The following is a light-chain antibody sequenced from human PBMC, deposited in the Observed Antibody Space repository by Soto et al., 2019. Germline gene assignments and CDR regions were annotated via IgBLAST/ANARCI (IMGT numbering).Light chain of an antibody. CDR1: QSVSSSF. CDR2: GAS. V-gene: IGKV3-20*01. J-gene: IGKJ4*01. CDR3: QQYDSSPLT. Sequence: EIVLTPSPGTLSLSPGERATLSCRASQSVSSSFLAWYQQKPGQAPRLLIFGASNRATGIPDRFSGSGSGTDFTLTISRLEPEDFAVYYCQQYDSSPLTFGGGTKVEIK.